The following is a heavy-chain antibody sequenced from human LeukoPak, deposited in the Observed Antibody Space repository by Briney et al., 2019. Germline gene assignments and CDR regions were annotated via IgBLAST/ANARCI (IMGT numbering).Heavy chain of an antibody. J-gene: IGHJ4*02. V-gene: IGHV3-9*01. Sequence: GRSLRLSCAASGFTFDDYAMHWVRQAPGKGLEWVSGISWNSGSIGYADSVKGRFTIPRDNAKNSLYLQMNSLRAEDTALYYCAKDRRYDSSGYYDYWGQGTLITVSS. CDR3: AKDRRYDSSGYYDY. CDR2: ISWNSGSI. CDR1: GFTFDDYA. D-gene: IGHD3-22*01.